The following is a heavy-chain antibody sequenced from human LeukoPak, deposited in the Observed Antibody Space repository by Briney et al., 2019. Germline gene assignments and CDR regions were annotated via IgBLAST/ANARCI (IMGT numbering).Heavy chain of an antibody. CDR2: INPNSGGT. D-gene: IGHD3-22*01. Sequence: ASVKVSCKASGYTLTDYYMHWVRQAPGQGLGWMGRINPNSGGTNYAQKFQGRVTMTRDTSISTVYMELGRLRSDDTAVYYCARVGYYESSGYYEYWGQGTLVTVSS. CDR3: ARVGYYESSGYYEY. CDR1: GYTLTDYY. J-gene: IGHJ4*02. V-gene: IGHV1-2*06.